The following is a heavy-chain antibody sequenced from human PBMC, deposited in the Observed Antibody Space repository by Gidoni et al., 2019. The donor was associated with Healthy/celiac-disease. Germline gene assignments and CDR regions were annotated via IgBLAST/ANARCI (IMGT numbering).Heavy chain of an antibody. D-gene: IGHD3-3*01. CDR3: AKDRASGGVLRFLEWFSSADMDV. J-gene: IGHJ6*02. V-gene: IGHV3-30*18. CDR2: ISYEGSNK. CDR1: GFPFSSYR. Sequence: QVQLVESGGGVVQPGWSLRLSCRASGFPFSSYRMHWVRRAPGKGLGWVAVISYEGSNKYYADSVKGRFTISRDNSKNTLYLQMNSLRAEDTAVYYCAKDRASGGVLRFLEWFSSADMDVWGQGTTVTVSS.